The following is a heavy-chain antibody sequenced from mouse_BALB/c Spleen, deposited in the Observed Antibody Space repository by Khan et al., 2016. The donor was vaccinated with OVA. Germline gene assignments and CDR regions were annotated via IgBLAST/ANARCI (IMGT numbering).Heavy chain of an antibody. CDR2: IDPSTGYT. Sequence: QVQLQQSGAELAKPGASVEMSCKASGYSFTTYCMHWVKQRPGQGLEWIGYIDPSTGYTEYNQKFKDKATLTADKSSSTAYMQLSSLTSEDSAVYYCTRRGLDGIFTYWGQGTLVTVSA. D-gene: IGHD2-1*01. CDR3: TRRGLDGIFTY. V-gene: IGHV1-7*01. J-gene: IGHJ3*01. CDR1: GYSFTTYC.